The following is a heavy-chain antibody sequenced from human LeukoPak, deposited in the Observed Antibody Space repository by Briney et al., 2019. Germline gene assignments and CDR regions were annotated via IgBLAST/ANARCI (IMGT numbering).Heavy chain of an antibody. CDR1: GFTFSSYW. J-gene: IGHJ2*01. Sequence: GGSLRLSYAPSGFTFSSYWMSWVRQAPGKGLEWVANIKEDGSEKYYVDSVKGRFTISRDNAKSSLYLQMNSLRVDDTAVYYCAREVWGSYNWYFDLWGRGTLVTVSS. V-gene: IGHV3-7*01. CDR3: AREVWGSYNWYFDL. CDR2: IKEDGSEK. D-gene: IGHD3-16*01.